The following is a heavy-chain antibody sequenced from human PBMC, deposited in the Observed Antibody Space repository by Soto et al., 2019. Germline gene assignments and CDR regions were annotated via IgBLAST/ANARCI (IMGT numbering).Heavy chain of an antibody. CDR3: ARRDCSGGSCYFDY. Sequence: QVQLQESGPGLVRPSETLSLTCTVSGASISSPNYWGWVRQPPGKGLEWIGSLDYSRSTHYNPSLESRVTLSMDTSRNRFSLRLNSVTAADTAMYFCARRDCSGGSCYFDYWGQGTLVAVSA. CDR2: LDYSRST. CDR1: GASISSPNY. J-gene: IGHJ4*02. V-gene: IGHV4-39*02. D-gene: IGHD2-15*01.